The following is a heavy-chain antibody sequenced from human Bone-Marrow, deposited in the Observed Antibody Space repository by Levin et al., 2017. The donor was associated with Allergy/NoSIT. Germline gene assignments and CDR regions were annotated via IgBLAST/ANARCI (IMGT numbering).Heavy chain of an antibody. CDR3: ARDFRSFYGFDFLVLAY. CDR1: GGSFSSYA. V-gene: IGHV1-69*13. CDR2: IIPTLGTA. Sequence: GASVKVSCKISGGSFSSYAIGWVRQAPGQGLEWMGGIIPTLGTANYAQKFRGRVTVTADESTRTAYLELSSLGFEDTAVYYCARDFRSFYGFDFLVLAYWGQGTLVNVSS. J-gene: IGHJ4*02. D-gene: IGHD5-12*01.